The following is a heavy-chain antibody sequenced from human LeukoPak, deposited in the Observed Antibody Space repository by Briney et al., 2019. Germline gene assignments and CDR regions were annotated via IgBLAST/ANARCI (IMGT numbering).Heavy chain of an antibody. Sequence: SETLSLTCSVSGVSISSSGYYWSWIRQPPGKALEWIGYVYYSGSTDYNPSLKSRVTISADTSKNQFSLKLSSVTAADTAVYYCASHRRSHGSEYWGQGTLVTVSS. CDR3: ASHRRSHGSEY. J-gene: IGHJ4*02. D-gene: IGHD3-10*01. V-gene: IGHV4-61*08. CDR2: VYYSGST. CDR1: GVSISSSGYY.